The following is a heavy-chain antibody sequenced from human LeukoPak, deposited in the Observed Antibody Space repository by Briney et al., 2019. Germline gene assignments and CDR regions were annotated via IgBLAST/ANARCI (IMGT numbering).Heavy chain of an antibody. CDR3: AKGGLVGPIVD. CDR2: IGGGGGDT. V-gene: IGHV3-23*01. CDR1: GFTFSNYA. D-gene: IGHD1-26*01. Sequence: GGSLRLSCVGSGFTFSNYAINWVRQAPGKGLEWVSGIGGGGGDTYYADSVKGRFTISRDDSKKTLYLQMNSLRAEDTAVYYCAKGGLVGPIVDWGQGTLVTVSS. J-gene: IGHJ4*02.